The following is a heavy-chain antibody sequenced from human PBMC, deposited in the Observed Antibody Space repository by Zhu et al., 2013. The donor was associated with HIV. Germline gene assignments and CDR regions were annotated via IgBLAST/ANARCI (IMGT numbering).Heavy chain of an antibody. CDR3: AATGYCSSTSCYDYYYGMDV. V-gene: IGHV1-18*01. D-gene: IGHD2-2*01. J-gene: IGHJ6*02. CDR1: GYTFTSYG. CDR2: ISAYNGNS. Sequence: QVQLVQSGAEVKKPGASVKVSCKASGYTFTSYGISWVRQAPGQGLEWMGWISAYNGNSNYAQKFQGRVTITADESTSTAYMELSSLRSEDTAVYYCAATGYCSSTSCYDYYYGMDVWGQGTTVTVSS.